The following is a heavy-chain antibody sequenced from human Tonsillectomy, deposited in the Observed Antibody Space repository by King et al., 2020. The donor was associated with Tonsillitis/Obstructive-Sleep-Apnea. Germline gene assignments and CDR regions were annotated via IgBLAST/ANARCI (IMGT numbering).Heavy chain of an antibody. CDR3: ARDGKELGRSHYFDY. Sequence: VQLVQSGAEVKKPGASVKVSCKASGYTFTSYYMHWVRQAPGQGLEWMGIINPSGGSTSYAQKFQGRVTMTRDTSTSTVYMELSSLGSEDTAVYYCARDGKELGRSHYFDYWGQGTLVTVSS. CDR2: INPSGGST. D-gene: IGHD7-27*01. CDR1: GYTFTSYY. J-gene: IGHJ4*02. V-gene: IGHV1-46*01.